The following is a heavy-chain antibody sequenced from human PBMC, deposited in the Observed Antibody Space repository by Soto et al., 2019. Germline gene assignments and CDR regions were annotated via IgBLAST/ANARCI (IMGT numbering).Heavy chain of an antibody. CDR3: AKDKSRSWALDY. D-gene: IGHD6-13*01. CDR1: GFTFSSYA. Sequence: PGGSLRLSCAASGFTFSSYAMSWVRHAPGKGLEWVSAISGSGGSTYYADSVKGRFTISRDNSKNTLYLQMNSLTTEDTAVYYCAKDKSRSWALDYWGQGTLVTVSS. J-gene: IGHJ4*02. V-gene: IGHV3-23*01. CDR2: ISGSGGST.